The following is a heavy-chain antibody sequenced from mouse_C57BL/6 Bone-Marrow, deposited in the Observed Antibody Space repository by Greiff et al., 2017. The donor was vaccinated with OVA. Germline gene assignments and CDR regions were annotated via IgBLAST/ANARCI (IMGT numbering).Heavy chain of an antibody. J-gene: IGHJ3*01. Sequence: EVKLVESGGGLVKPGGSLKLSCAASGFTFSDYGMHWVRQAPEKGLEWVAYISSCSSTIYYADTVKVRFTISRDNAKNTLFLQMTSLRAEDTAMYYCARAWCADWGQGTLVTVSA. V-gene: IGHV5-17*01. CDR2: ISSCSSTI. CDR3: ARAWCAD. CDR1: GFTFSDYG.